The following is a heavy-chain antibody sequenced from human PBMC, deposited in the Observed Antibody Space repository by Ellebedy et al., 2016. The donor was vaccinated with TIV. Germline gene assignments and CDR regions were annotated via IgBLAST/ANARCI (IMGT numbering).Heavy chain of an antibody. J-gene: IGHJ4*02. CDR3: ARDYNWAFDY. Sequence: PGGSLRLSCAASGFTVSNNYMSWVRQAPGKGLEWVSLIYSGGSTHYADSVKGRFTISRDTAKNSLFLLMNNLRDEDTAVYYCARDYNWAFDYWGQGALVTVSS. CDR2: IYSGGST. V-gene: IGHV3-53*01. CDR1: GFTVSNNY. D-gene: IGHD1-20*01.